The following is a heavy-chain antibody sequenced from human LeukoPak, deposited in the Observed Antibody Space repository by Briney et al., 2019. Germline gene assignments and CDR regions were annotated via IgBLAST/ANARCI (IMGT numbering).Heavy chain of an antibody. D-gene: IGHD6-6*01. J-gene: IGHJ5*02. Sequence: GGSLRLSCAASGFTFSSYSMNWVRQAPGKGLEWVSSISSSNSYIYYADSVKGRFTISRDNAKNSLYLQMNSLRAEDTAVYYCARDEYSSSFNWFDPWGQGTLVTVSS. CDR2: ISSSNSYI. V-gene: IGHV3-21*01. CDR3: ARDEYSSSFNWFDP. CDR1: GFTFSSYS.